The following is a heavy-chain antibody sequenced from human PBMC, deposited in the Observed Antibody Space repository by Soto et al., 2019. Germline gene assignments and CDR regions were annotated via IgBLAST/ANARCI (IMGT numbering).Heavy chain of an antibody. CDR1: GFTFSNYA. CDR3: AKGRGSSGYYYLDY. D-gene: IGHD3-22*01. CDR2: ISYDGSNK. V-gene: IGHV3-30*18. Sequence: QVQLVESGGGVVQPGRSLRLSCAASGFTFSNYAMHWVRQAPGKGLEWVTVISYDGSNKYYADSVKGRFTISRDNSKNTLYLQMNSLRAEDTAVYYCAKGRGSSGYYYLDYWGQGALVTVSS. J-gene: IGHJ4*02.